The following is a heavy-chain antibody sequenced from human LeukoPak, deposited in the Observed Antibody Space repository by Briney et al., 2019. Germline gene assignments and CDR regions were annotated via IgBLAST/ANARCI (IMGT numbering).Heavy chain of an antibody. CDR1: GYTFSDFY. CDR3: ARASRADFWSGYYIPGYYYYGMDV. CDR2: ITPKSGDT. V-gene: IGHV1-2*02. Sequence: GASVKVSCKASGYTFSDFYIHWVRQAPGQGLEYVGWITPKSGDTYSPQRFQGRVTMTRDASISTAYMELSSLRSEDTAVYYCARASRADFWSGYYIPGYYYYGMDVWGQGTTVTVSS. D-gene: IGHD3-3*01. J-gene: IGHJ6*02.